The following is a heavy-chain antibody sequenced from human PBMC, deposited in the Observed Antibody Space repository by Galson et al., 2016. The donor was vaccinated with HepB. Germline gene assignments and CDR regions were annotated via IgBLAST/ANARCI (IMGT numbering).Heavy chain of an antibody. V-gene: IGHV5-51*01. J-gene: IGHJ5*02. CDR1: GYSFATHW. D-gene: IGHD3-3*01. Sequence: QSGAEVTKPGESLKISCKASGYSFATHWIGWVRQMPGKGLEWLGIIYPGDSDTRYSPSFRGQVTISADRSINTAYLQWSSLKASDTAMYYCVRDGTGKYDFWSGYPNNWFDPWGQGTLVTVSS. CDR2: IYPGDSDT. CDR3: VRDGTGKYDFWSGYPNNWFDP.